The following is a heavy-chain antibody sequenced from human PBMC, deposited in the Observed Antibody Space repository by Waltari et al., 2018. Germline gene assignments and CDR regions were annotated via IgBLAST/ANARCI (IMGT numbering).Heavy chain of an antibody. CDR3: ARGGWGFYLDL. D-gene: IGHD7-27*01. CDR2: IRATGGYI. CDR1: GFTFNSFN. Sequence: DVQLMEPGGGVVNPGGSLRCSCAAPGFTFNSFNMNWVRQAPGKGLEWVSSIRATGGYIHYADSVKGRFTISRDNAKNSLYLQMSSLRDEDTAVYYCARGGWGFYLDLWGQGALVTVSS. V-gene: IGHV3-21*01. J-gene: IGHJ5*02.